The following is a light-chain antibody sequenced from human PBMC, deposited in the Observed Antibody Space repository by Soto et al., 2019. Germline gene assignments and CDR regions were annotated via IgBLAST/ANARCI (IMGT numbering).Light chain of an antibody. CDR3: QQYDKLPIT. J-gene: IGKJ4*01. CDR2: DAS. CDR1: QDISNY. Sequence: DIQMTQSPSSLSASVGDRVTITCQASQDISNYLNWYQQKPGKAPKLLIYDASNLETGVPSRFSGSGSGTDFTVTISSLQPEDIATYYCQQYDKLPITFGGGTKVEIK. V-gene: IGKV1-33*01.